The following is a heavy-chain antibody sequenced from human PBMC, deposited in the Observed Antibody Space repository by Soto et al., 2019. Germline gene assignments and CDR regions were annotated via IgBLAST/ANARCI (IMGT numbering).Heavy chain of an antibody. CDR2: IIPIFGTA. CDR3: ARDGRPTMFGPVMVGAFDS. CDR1: GGTFSIYA. D-gene: IGHD3-3*01. V-gene: IGHV1-69*06. J-gene: IGHJ3*02. Sequence: AVKVSCKSSGGTFSIYAISWVRQAPGQGLEWMGGIIPIFGTANYAQKFQGRVTITADKSTSTAYMELSSLRSEDTAVYYGARDGRPTMFGPVMVGAFDSWGQGTRVTVS.